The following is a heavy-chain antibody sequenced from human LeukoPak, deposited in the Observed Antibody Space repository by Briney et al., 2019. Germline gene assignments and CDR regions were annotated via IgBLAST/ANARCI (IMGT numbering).Heavy chain of an antibody. CDR2: INPNSGGT. J-gene: IGHJ4*02. V-gene: IGHV1-2*02. CDR1: GYTFTGYY. D-gene: IGHD3-3*01. CDR3: ARGAPRYDFWSGYYTEVDY. Sequence: ASVKVSCKASGYTFTGYYMHWVRQAPGQGVEWMGWINPNSGGTNYAQKFLGRVTMTRDTSISTAYMELSRLRSDDTAVYYCARGAPRYDFWSGYYTEVDYWGQGTLVTVSS.